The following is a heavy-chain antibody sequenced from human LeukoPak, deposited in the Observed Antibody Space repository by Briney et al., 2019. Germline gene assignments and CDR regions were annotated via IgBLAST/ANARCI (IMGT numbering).Heavy chain of an antibody. CDR1: GYTFTSYG. V-gene: IGHV1-18*01. Sequence: SSVKVSCKASGYTFTSYGISWVRQAPGQGLDGMGSISPYNGNTNYAQKLQGRVTMTTDTSTSTDYMELRSLGSDDTAVYYCARDQYDYVWGSYRPYFDYWGQGTLVTVSS. D-gene: IGHD3-16*02. J-gene: IGHJ4*02. CDR2: ISPYNGNT. CDR3: ARDQYDYVWGSYRPYFDY.